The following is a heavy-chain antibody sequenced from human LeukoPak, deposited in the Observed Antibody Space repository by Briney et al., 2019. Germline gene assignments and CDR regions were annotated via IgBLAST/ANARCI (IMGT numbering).Heavy chain of an antibody. CDR1: GGTFSSYT. V-gene: IGHV1-69*04. CDR3: ARDGVVVVSPTIYYYYYGMGV. CDR2: IIPILDIT. J-gene: IGHJ6*02. Sequence: GASVKVSCKASGGTFSSYTISWVRQAPGQGLEWMGRIIPILDITNYAQKFQGRVTITADKSTSTAYMELSSLRSEDTAVYYCARDGVVVVSPTIYYYYYGMGVWGQGTTVTVSS. D-gene: IGHD2-15*01.